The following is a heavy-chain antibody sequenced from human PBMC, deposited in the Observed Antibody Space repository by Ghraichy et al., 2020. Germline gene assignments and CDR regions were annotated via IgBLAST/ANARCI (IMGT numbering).Heavy chain of an antibody. J-gene: IGHJ4*02. Sequence: ASVKVSCKASGYTFTGYYMHWVRQAPGQGLEWMGWINPNSGGTNYAQKFQGRVTMTRDTSISTAYMELSRLRSDDTAVYYCARDLGGVGATTSFDYWGQGTLVTVSS. D-gene: IGHD1-26*01. V-gene: IGHV1-2*02. CDR3: ARDLGGVGATTSFDY. CDR1: GYTFTGYY. CDR2: INPNSGGT.